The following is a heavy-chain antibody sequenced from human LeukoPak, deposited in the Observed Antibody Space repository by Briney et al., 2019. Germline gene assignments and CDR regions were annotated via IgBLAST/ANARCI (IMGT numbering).Heavy chain of an antibody. CDR1: GFSFSNYA. CDR2: ISDSGPPT. V-gene: IGHV3-23*01. CDR3: AKIAPWGAVTTTDGFDY. J-gene: IGHJ4*02. D-gene: IGHD4-17*01. Sequence: GGSLRLSCAASGFSFSNYAMSWVRQAPGKGLEWVSTISDSGPPTYYADSVKGRFTISRDNSKNTLYLQLNSLGAEETAVYYCAKIAPWGAVTTTDGFDYWGQGTLVTVSS.